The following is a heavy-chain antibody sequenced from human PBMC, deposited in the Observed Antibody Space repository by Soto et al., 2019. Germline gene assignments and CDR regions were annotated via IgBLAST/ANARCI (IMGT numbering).Heavy chain of an antibody. CDR2: ISQTGANT. CDR1: GFTFASCG. D-gene: IGHD1-26*01. V-gene: IGHV3-23*01. Sequence: GGSLRLSCLASGFTFASCGMHWVRQAPGKGLEWVAGISQTGANTYYADSVRGRFIISRDNSRNTVSPEMNSLRGEDSALYYCATEGAKTTWNFDFWGQGTKVTVSS. CDR3: ATEGAKTTWNFDF. J-gene: IGHJ4*02.